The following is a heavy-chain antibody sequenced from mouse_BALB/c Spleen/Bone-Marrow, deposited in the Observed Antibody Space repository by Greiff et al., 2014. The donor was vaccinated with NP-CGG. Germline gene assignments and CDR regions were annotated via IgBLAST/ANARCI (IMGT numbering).Heavy chain of an antibody. CDR3: ARVYLWYFDV. J-gene: IGHJ1*01. V-gene: IGHV2-9*02. Sequence: QVQLKDSGPGLAAPSQSLSITCTVSGFSLTSYGVHWVRQPPGKGLEWLGAIWAGGSTNYNSALMSRLSISKDNSKSQVFLKMNSLQTDDTAMYYCARVYLWYFDVWGAGTTVTVSS. CDR1: GFSLTSYG. CDR2: IWAGGST. D-gene: IGHD2-3*01.